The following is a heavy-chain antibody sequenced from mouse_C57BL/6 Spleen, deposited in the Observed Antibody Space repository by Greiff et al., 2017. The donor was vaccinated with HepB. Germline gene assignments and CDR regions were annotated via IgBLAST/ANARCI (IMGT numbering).Heavy chain of an antibody. CDR2: ISYDGSN. CDR1: GYSITSGYY. D-gene: IGHD3-2*02. CDR3: ARESGSGLFAY. Sequence: EVKLQESGPGLVKPSQSLSLTCSVTGYSITSGYYWNWIRQFPGNKLEWMGYISYDGSNNYNPSLKNRIPITRDTSKNQFFLKLNSVTTEDTATYYCARESGSGLFAYWGQGTLVTVSA. V-gene: IGHV3-6*01. J-gene: IGHJ3*01.